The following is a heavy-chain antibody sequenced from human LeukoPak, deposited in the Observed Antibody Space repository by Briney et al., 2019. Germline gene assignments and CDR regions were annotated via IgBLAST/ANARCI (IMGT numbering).Heavy chain of an antibody. D-gene: IGHD5-12*01. J-gene: IGHJ3*02. CDR1: GGSIRSYY. V-gene: IGHV4-4*07. Sequence: SETLSLTCDVSGGSIRSYYWGWVRQPPGKGLEWIGRIYTTGTTNFNPSLKSRLTMSVDTSKNQFSLKLTSVTAADTAVYFCARSAEWLRNAFDIWGQGTMVSVSS. CDR3: ARSAEWLRNAFDI. CDR2: IYTTGTT.